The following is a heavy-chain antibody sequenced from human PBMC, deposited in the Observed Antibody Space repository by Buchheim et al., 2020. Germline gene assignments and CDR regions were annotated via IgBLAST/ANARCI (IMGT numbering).Heavy chain of an antibody. CDR3: ARGCSGYLVGMDV. J-gene: IGHJ6*02. CDR2: ISYDGSNK. Sequence: QVQLVESGGGVVQPGRSLRLSCAASGFTFSSYAMHWVRQAPGKGLEWVAVISYDGSNKYYADSVKGRFTISRDNSKNTLYLQMNSLRAEDTAVYYCARGCSGYLVGMDVWGQGTT. V-gene: IGHV3-30*04. D-gene: IGHD3-22*01. CDR1: GFTFSSYA.